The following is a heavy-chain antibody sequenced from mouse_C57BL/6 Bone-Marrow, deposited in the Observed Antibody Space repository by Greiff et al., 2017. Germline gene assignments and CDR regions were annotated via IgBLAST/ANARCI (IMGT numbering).Heavy chain of an antibody. J-gene: IGHJ2*01. Sequence: VKLQQPGAELVRPGTSVKLSCKASGYTFTSSWMHWVKQRPGQGLEWIGVIDPSDSYNNYPQKFKGKATLTVDTSSSTAYMQISSLTSEDSAVYYCARSRGTAYWGQGNTLTVSS. CDR2: IDPSDSYN. D-gene: IGHD1-1*01. CDR1: GYTFTSSW. CDR3: ARSRGTAY. V-gene: IGHV1-59*01.